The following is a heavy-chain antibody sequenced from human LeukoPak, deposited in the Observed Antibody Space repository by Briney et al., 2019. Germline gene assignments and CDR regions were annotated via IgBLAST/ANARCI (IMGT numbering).Heavy chain of an antibody. CDR2: IIPIFGTA. D-gene: IGHD6-6*01. Sequence: SVKVSCKASGGTFSSYAISWVRQAPGQGLEWMGGIIPIFGTANYAQKFQGRVTITADKSTSTAYMELSSLRSEDTAVYYCASSPYSSSLLYYYYYMDVWGKGTTVTVSS. J-gene: IGHJ6*03. CDR3: ASSPYSSSLLYYYYYMDV. V-gene: IGHV1-69*06. CDR1: GGTFSSYA.